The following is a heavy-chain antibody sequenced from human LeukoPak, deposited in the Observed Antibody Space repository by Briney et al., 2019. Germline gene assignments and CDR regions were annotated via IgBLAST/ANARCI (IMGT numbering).Heavy chain of an antibody. CDR2: INPSSGST. CDR1: GYTFTSYY. Sequence: ASVKVSCKASGYTFTSYYMHWVRQAPGQGLEWMGIINPSSGSTSYAQKFQGRVTMTRDMSTSTVYMELSSLRSEDTAVYYCARAPARIAAAGTLDYWGQGTLVTVSS. J-gene: IGHJ4*02. V-gene: IGHV1-46*01. D-gene: IGHD6-13*01. CDR3: ARAPARIAAAGTLDY.